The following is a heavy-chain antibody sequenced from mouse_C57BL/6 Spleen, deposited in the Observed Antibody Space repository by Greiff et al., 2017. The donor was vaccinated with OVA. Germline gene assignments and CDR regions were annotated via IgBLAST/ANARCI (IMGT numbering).Heavy chain of an antibody. CDR2: FYPGDGGT. J-gene: IGHJ1*03. CDR1: CFALRSSW. CDR3: ARDYDGDGYMDD. D-gene: IGHD2-3*01. Sequence: VTLMESGPELVTPGASVKISCKASCFALRSSWMNWVKPRPGKGLEWIGRFYPGDGGTNYNGQFKGKAPLTADQSSSTAYMQLSSVTSRDSAVYVCARDYDGDGYMDDWGTGTTVTVSS. V-gene: IGHV1-82*01.